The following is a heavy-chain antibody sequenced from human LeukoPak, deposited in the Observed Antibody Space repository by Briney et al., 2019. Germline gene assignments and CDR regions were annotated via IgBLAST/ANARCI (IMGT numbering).Heavy chain of an antibody. D-gene: IGHD5-18*01. J-gene: IGHJ4*02. V-gene: IGHV4-59*01. Sequence: SETLSLTCTVSGDSISGYYWSWVRQPPGKGLEWIGYINHSGAPKSNPSLKSRVTMSEDASTSQFSLNLSSVTAADTAVYYCARVGWGYSYGAFDYWGQGTLVTVSS. CDR3: ARVGWGYSYGAFDY. CDR1: GDSISGYY. CDR2: INHSGAP.